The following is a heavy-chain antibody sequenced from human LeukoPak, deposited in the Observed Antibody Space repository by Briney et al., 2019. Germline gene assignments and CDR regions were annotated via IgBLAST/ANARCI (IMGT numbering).Heavy chain of an antibody. J-gene: IGHJ4*02. CDR1: GYTFTSYD. CDR3: ARCRGDAYYYDSSGYYSDY. Sequence: ASVKVSCKASGYTFTSYDINWVRQATGQGLEWMGWMNPNSGNTGYAQKFQGRVTMTRNTSISTAYMELSSLGSEDTAVYYCARCRGDAYYYDSSGYYSDYWGQGTLVTVSS. V-gene: IGHV1-8*01. CDR2: MNPNSGNT. D-gene: IGHD3-22*01.